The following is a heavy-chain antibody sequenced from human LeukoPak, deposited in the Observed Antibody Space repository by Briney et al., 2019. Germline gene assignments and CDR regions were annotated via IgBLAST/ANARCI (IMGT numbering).Heavy chain of an antibody. CDR2: ISFDGSNK. J-gene: IGHJ4*02. D-gene: IGHD6-13*01. CDR3: AKDVDSSWYYFDY. Sequence: GGSLRLSCAASGFTFSSYGMHWVRQAPGKGLEWVAVISFDGSNKFYGDSVKGRFTICRDNPKNTLYLQMNSLRAEDTAVYYCAKDVDSSWYYFDYWGQGTLLTVSS. V-gene: IGHV3-30*18. CDR1: GFTFSSYG.